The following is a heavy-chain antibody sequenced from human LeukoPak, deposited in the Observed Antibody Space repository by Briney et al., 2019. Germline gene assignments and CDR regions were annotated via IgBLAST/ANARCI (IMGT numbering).Heavy chain of an antibody. J-gene: IGHJ4*02. CDR2: ISGGGITT. V-gene: IGHV3-23*01. CDR3: PRQSYASGWNPFDY. CDR1: GFTFSNYA. Sequence: GGSLRLSCAASGFTFSNYAMSWVRQAPGKGLEWVSTISGGGITTYYADSAKGRFTISRDNSKNTMFLQLHSLRADDTAVYYCPRQSYASGWNPFDYWGQGILVTVSS. D-gene: IGHD6-19*01.